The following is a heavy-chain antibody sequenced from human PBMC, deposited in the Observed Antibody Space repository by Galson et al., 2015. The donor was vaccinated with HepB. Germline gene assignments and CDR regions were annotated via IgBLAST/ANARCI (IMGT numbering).Heavy chain of an antibody. J-gene: IGHJ5*02. Sequence: SLRLSCAASGFTFSDFAMVWVRQAPGVGLEWVSTCGSGNIKYYAESVKGRFTISRDNSRNTLYLQMNSLRAEDTAVYYCAKWRLSECWFDPWGQGTLVTVSS. CDR2: CGSGNIK. V-gene: IGHV3-23*01. D-gene: IGHD2/OR15-2a*01. CDR1: GFTFSDFA. CDR3: AKWRLSECWFDP.